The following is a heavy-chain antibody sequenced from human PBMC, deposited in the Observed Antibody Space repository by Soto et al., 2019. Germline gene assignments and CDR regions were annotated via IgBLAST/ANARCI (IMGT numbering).Heavy chain of an antibody. J-gene: IGHJ4*02. CDR3: AGGPGVARNY. Sequence: QLQLQESGSGLVKPSQTLSLTCAVSGGSISSGGYSWSWIRQPPGKGLEWIGYIYHSGSTYYNPSLKRLVTISVVRPMNQFSRKLRSVPAADTAVYYCAGGPGVARNYWGQGTLVTVSS. D-gene: IGHD5-12*01. V-gene: IGHV4-30-2*01. CDR2: IYHSGST. CDR1: GGSISSGGYS.